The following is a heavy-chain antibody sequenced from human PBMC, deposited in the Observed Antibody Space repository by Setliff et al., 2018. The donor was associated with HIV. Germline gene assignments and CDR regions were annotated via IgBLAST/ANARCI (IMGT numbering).Heavy chain of an antibody. V-gene: IGHV1-2*02. CDR1: GYTFTDYY. CDR2: INPNSGGT. CDR3: AIDVSGGWLRPMPDF. Sequence: ASVKVSCKASGYTFTDYYMHWVRQDPGQGLAWMGWINPNSGGTKYAQKFQGRVTMTRDTSINTAYMELSRLRSADPAVYYCAIDVSGGWLRPMPDFWGPGTLVTVSS. J-gene: IGHJ4*02. D-gene: IGHD2-2*01.